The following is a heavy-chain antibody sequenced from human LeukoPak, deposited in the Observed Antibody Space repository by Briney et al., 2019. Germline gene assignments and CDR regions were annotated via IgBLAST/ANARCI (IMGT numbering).Heavy chain of an antibody. CDR2: IYHSGST. CDR3: ARLVTVTTGDYFDY. Sequence: SETLSLTCTVSGYSISSGYYWGWIRPPPGKGLEGIGSIYHSGSTYYNPSLKSRVTISVDSPKNQFSLRLTSLTAADTAVYYCARLVTVTTGDYFDYWGQGKLVTVSS. V-gene: IGHV4-38-2*02. D-gene: IGHD4-17*01. CDR1: GYSISSGYY. J-gene: IGHJ4*02.